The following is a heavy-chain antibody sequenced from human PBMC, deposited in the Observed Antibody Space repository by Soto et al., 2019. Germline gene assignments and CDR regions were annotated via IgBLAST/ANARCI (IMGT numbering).Heavy chain of an antibody. D-gene: IGHD6-19*01. CDR3: ARDFSSGWYRDYYYYYGMDV. J-gene: IGHJ6*02. V-gene: IGHV4-39*01. CDR2: IYYSGST. Sequence: ASETLSLTCTVSGGSISSSSYYWGWIRQPPGKGLEWIGSIYYSGSTYYNPSLKSRVTISVDTSKNQFSLKLSSVTAADTAVYYCARDFSSGWYRDYYYYYGMDVWGRGTTVTVSS. CDR1: GGSISSSSYY.